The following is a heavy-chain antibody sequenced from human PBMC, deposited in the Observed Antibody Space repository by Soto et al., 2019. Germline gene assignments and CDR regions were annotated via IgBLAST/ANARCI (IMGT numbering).Heavy chain of an antibody. CDR2: IIPIFGTA. CDR1: GGTFSSYA. Sequence: SVKVSCKASGGTFSSYAISWVRQAPGQGLEWMGGIIPIFGTANYAQKFQGRVTITADESTSTAYMELSSLRSEDTAVYYCAILLRYFDWFPGYWGQGTLVTVSS. V-gene: IGHV1-69*13. D-gene: IGHD3-9*01. CDR3: AILLRYFDWFPGY. J-gene: IGHJ4*02.